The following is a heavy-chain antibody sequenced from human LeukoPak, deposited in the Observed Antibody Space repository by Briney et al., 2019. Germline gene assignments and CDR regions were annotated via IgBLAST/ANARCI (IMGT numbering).Heavy chain of an antibody. Sequence: GGSLRLSCAASGFSFSSYEMNWVRQAPGKGLEWVSYIGSSSSTVYYADSVKGRFTISRDNAKNSLYLQMNSLRDEDTAVYYCAKYSGYSSGWTKDYWGQGTLVTVSS. CDR3: AKYSGYSSGWTKDY. CDR2: IGSSSSTV. D-gene: IGHD6-19*01. V-gene: IGHV3-48*03. CDR1: GFSFSSYE. J-gene: IGHJ4*02.